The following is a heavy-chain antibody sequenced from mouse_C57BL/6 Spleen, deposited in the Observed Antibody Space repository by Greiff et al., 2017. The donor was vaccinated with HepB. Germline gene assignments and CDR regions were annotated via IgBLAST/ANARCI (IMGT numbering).Heavy chain of an antibody. V-gene: IGHV1-74*01. Sequence: QVQLKEPGAELVKPGASVKVSCKASGYTFTSYWMHWVKQRPGQGLEWIGRIHPSDSDTNYNQKFKGKATLTVDKSSSTAYMQLSSLTSEDSAVYYCAISGYYGSRAWFAYWGQGTLVTVSA. CDR3: AISGYYGSRAWFAY. D-gene: IGHD1-1*01. J-gene: IGHJ3*01. CDR2: IHPSDSDT. CDR1: GYTFTSYW.